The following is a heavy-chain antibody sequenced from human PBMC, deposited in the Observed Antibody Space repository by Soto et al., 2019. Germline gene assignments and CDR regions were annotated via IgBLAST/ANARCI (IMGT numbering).Heavy chain of an antibody. CDR3: ARDYLDTAMVRDNYYYYGMDV. CDR2: IIPIFGTA. D-gene: IGHD5-18*01. CDR1: AGTFSSYA. V-gene: IGHV1-69*01. Sequence: QVQLVQSGAEVKKPGSSVKVSCKASAGTFSSYAISWVRQAPGQGLEWMGGIIPIFGTANYAQKFQGRVKITADESTSPAYMELSSLRSEDTAVSYCARDYLDTAMVRDNYYYYGMDVWGQGTTVTVSS. J-gene: IGHJ6*02.